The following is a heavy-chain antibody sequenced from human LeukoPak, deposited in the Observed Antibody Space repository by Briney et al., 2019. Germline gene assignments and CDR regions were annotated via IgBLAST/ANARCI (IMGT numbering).Heavy chain of an antibody. CDR1: GYTFTSYG. CDR2: ISAYNGNT. V-gene: IGHV1-18*01. D-gene: IGHD2-21*02. CDR3: ARQGGVVVTAIWFDP. J-gene: IGHJ5*02. Sequence: ASVKVSCKASGYTFTSYGISWVRQAPGQGFEWMGWISAYNGNTNYAQKLQGRVTMTTDTSTSTAYMELRSLRSDDTAVYYCARQGGVVVTAIWFDPWGQGTLVTVSS.